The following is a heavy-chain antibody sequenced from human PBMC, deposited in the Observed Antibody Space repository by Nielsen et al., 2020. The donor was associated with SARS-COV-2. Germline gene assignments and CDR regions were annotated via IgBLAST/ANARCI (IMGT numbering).Heavy chain of an antibody. CDR1: GDSISGYY. CDR3: AREGLTFEAFET. V-gene: IGHV4-59*01. CDR2: TYSSGTT. D-gene: IGHD2/OR15-2a*01. Sequence: SETLSLTCNVSGDSISGYYWNWIRQPPGRGLEWIGYTYSSGTTKYNPSLASRLTIYLDMSKKQLSLRLTSITPADTALYYCAREGLTFEAFETWGHGTMVTVSS. J-gene: IGHJ3*02.